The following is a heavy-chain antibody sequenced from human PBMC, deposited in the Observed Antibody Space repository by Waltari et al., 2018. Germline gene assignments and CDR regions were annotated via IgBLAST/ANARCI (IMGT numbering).Heavy chain of an antibody. CDR2: INHSGST. D-gene: IGHD2-15*01. J-gene: IGHJ4*02. V-gene: IGHV4-34*01. CDR1: GGSFSGYY. Sequence: QVQLQQWGAGLLKPSETLSLTCAVYGGSFSGYYWSWIRQPPGKGLEWIGEINHSGSTNYNPALKSRVTISVDTSKNQFSLKLSSVTAADTAVYYCARMDCSGGSCYFDYWGQGTLVTVSS. CDR3: ARMDCSGGSCYFDY.